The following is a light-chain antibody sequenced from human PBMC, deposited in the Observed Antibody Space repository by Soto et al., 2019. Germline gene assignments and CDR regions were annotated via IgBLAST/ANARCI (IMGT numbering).Light chain of an antibody. Sequence: EIVLTQSPGTLSLSPGERATLSCRASQSVSSSYLAWYQQKPGQAPRLLIYGASSRATGIPDRFSGSGSGTYSPIIIRRLEPEDVAVYYCQQYGSSPGTFGQGTKVEIK. CDR2: GAS. CDR1: QSVSSSY. CDR3: QQYGSSPGT. J-gene: IGKJ1*01. V-gene: IGKV3-20*01.